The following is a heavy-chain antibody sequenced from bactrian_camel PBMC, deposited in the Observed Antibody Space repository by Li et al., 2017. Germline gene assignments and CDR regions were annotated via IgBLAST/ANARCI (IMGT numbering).Heavy chain of an antibody. V-gene: IGHV3S5*01. CDR3: AIRDLLTTAGYSS. J-gene: IGHJ6*01. D-gene: IGHD3*01. Sequence: HVQLVESGGGSVQAGGSLRLSCARSGYYKNRCLGWFRQAPGKGLEWVGSIYIDGRGPYYADSVKGRFTISRDNAKNTVYLQMNSLKSEDTALYYCAIRDLLTTAGYSSWGQGTQVTVS. CDR2: IYIDGRGP. CDR1: GYYKNRC.